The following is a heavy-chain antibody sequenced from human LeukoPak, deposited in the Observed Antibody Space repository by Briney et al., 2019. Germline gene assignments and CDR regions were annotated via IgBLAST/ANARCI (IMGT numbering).Heavy chain of an antibody. CDR2: IYYSGST. Sequence: PSETLSLTCTVSGGSISSSSYYWGWIRQPPGKGLEWIGSIYYSGSTYYNPSLKSRVTISVDTSKNQLSLKLSSVTAADTAVYYCARRARKIGIAAAGTIDYWGQGTLVTVSS. D-gene: IGHD6-13*01. CDR3: ARRARKIGIAAAGTIDY. V-gene: IGHV4-39*07. CDR1: GGSISSSSYY. J-gene: IGHJ4*02.